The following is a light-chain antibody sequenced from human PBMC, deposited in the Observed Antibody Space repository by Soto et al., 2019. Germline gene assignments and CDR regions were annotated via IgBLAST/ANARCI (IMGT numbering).Light chain of an antibody. J-gene: IGKJ3*01. V-gene: IGKV1-27*01. CDR2: AAS. Sequence: DIQMTQSPSSLSASVGDRVTITCRASQGLTNYLAWYQQKPGEVPKLLIYAASTLQSGVPSRFSGSGSGTDFTLAISSLQPEDVATYYCQKYNSAQFTFGPGTKVDIK. CDR1: QGLTNY. CDR3: QKYNSAQFT.